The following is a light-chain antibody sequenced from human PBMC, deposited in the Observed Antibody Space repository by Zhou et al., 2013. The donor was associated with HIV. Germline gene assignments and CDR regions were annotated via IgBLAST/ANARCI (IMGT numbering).Light chain of an antibody. CDR2: DAS. J-gene: IGKJ4*01. Sequence: DIQVTQSPSSLSASVGDRVTITCRASQSIDSFLNWYRQKPGKAPNLLIHDASSLQSGVPSRFSGRGSGTDFTLTISSLQPEDVGTYYCQQSYNTPLTFGGGTKVEIK. V-gene: IGKV1-39*01. CDR3: QQSYNTPLT. CDR1: QSIDSF.